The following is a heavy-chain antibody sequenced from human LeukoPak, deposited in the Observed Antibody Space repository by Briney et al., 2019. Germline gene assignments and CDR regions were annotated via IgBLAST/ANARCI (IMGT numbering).Heavy chain of an antibody. D-gene: IGHD3-10*01. V-gene: IGHV4-59*01. CDR2: MYHSGKT. CDR1: GVSITSNY. CDR3: ARWALRSAFDM. J-gene: IGHJ3*02. Sequence: SETLSLTCTVSGVSITSNYWSWIRQSPGKGLEWIGYMYHSGKTNYNPSLKSRVTISIDTSTNQLSLKLTSVTVADTAVYYCARWALRSAFDMWGQGTMVTVPS.